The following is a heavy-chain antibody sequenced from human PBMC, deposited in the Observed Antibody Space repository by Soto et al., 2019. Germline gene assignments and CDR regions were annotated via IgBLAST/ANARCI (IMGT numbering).Heavy chain of an antibody. CDR2: ISAYNGNT. J-gene: IGHJ4*02. Sequence: ASVKVSCKASGYTFTSYGISWVRQAPGQGLEWMGWISAYNGNTNYAQKLQGRVTMTTDTSTTTAYMELRSLRSDDTAVYSGVRVCCRNWNSNRLFDDWGQGTLVTVSS. D-gene: IGHD1-7*01. V-gene: IGHV1-18*01. CDR3: VRVCCRNWNSNRLFDD. CDR1: GYTFTSYG.